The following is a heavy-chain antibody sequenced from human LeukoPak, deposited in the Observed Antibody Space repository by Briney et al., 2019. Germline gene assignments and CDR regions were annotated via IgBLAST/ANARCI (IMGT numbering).Heavy chain of an antibody. CDR3: ARAPLHDLGESYFDY. D-gene: IGHD3-10*01. CDR2: IYYSGST. J-gene: IGHJ4*02. CDR1: GGSISSSSYY. Sequence: PSETLFLTCTVSGGSISSSSYYWGWIRPPPGKGLEWIGRIYYSGSTYYNPSLKSRVTISVDTSKNQFSLKLSSVTAADTAVYDCARAPLHDLGESYFDYWGQGTLVTVSS. V-gene: IGHV4-39*07.